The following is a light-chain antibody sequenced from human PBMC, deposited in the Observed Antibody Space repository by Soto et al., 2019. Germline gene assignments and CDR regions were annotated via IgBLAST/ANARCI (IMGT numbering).Light chain of an antibody. CDR2: DFT. V-gene: IGLV2-14*03. Sequence: QSVLTQPASVSGSPGQSVTVSCAGASRDITASDSVSWYHHRPGEAPELKILDFTFRPSGVSDRFSGSLSANTASLTISGLQVEDEGDYYCVSYTSPGTYVFGPGTKLTVL. J-gene: IGLJ1*01. CDR3: VSYTSPGTYV. CDR1: SRDITASDS.